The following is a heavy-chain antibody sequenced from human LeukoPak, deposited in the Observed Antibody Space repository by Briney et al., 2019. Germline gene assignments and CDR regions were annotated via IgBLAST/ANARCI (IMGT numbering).Heavy chain of an antibody. CDR1: GFTFSSHA. CDR2: ISGSGDNT. D-gene: IGHD3-10*01. Sequence: GGSLRLSCAGSGFTFSSHAMNWVRQAPGKGLEWVSVISGSGDNTYYADSVKGRFTISRDNSKNTMYLQMNSLRAEDTAVYYCAKEGRGRYYYMDVWGKGTTVTVSS. J-gene: IGHJ6*03. CDR3: AKEGRGRYYYMDV. V-gene: IGHV3-23*01.